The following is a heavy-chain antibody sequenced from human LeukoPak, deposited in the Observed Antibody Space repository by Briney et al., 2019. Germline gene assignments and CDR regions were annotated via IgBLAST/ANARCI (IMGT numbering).Heavy chain of an antibody. CDR2: ISSSSSYI. D-gene: IGHD3-22*01. Sequence: GGSLRLSCAASGFTFSSYSMNWVRQAPGKGLEWVSSISSSSSYIYYADSVKGRFTISRDNAKNSLYLQMNSLRAEDTAVYYCARDYYDSSGYSLLNFQHWGQGTLVTVSS. V-gene: IGHV3-21*04. CDR3: ARDYYDSSGYSLLNFQH. CDR1: GFTFSSYS. J-gene: IGHJ1*01.